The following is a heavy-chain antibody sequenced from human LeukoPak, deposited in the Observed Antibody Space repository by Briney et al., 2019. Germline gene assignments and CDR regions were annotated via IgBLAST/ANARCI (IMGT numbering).Heavy chain of an antibody. V-gene: IGHV5-51*01. D-gene: IGHD2-15*01. CDR1: GYSFTNYW. CDR2: IYPGDSDT. J-gene: IGHJ6*04. Sequence: GESLKTSCKGSGYSFTNYWIGWVRQMPGKGLEWVAIIYPGDSDTRYSPSFQGQVTISADKSISTAYLQWSSLKASDTAMYYCARESSPPAYGMDVWGKGTTVTVSS. CDR3: ARESSPPAYGMDV.